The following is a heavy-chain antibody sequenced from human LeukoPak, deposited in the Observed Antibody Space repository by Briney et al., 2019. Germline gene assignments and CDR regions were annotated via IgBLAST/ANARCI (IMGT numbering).Heavy chain of an antibody. CDR1: GFTFSSYG. J-gene: IGHJ3*02. CDR2: ISYDGNKK. Sequence: GRSLRLSCVASGFTFSSYGMHWVRQAPGKGLEWVAFISYDGNKKYYPESVEGRFTISRDNSKTTLSLQMDSLRAEDTAIYYCAKDRGGWYKDALDIWGQGTMVTVSS. D-gene: IGHD6-19*01. V-gene: IGHV3-30*18. CDR3: AKDRGGWYKDALDI.